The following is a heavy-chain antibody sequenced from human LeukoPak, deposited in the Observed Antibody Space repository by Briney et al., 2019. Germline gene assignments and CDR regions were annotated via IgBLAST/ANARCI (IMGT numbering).Heavy chain of an antibody. CDR1: GFIFNSYA. D-gene: IGHD3-9*01. Sequence: GGSLRLSCAASGFIFNSYAMHWVRQAPGKGLEWVAAISYDGTNKYYADSVKGRFTISRDNSKNTLFLQMDSLRAEDTAVYYCARGRMIFRHLNWFDPWGQGTLVTVSS. CDR2: ISYDGTNK. CDR3: ARGRMIFRHLNWFDP. J-gene: IGHJ5*02. V-gene: IGHV3-30*04.